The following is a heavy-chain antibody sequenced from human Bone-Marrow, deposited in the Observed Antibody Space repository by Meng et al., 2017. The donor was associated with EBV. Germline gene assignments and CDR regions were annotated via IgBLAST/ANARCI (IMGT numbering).Heavy chain of an antibody. D-gene: IGHD1-26*01. CDR3: ARDVGLAADF. CDR1: GFTFSTDA. V-gene: IGHV3-30-3*01. CDR2: ISSDGSNK. Sequence: QLVESGGGVVQPGRSLRLSCAASGFTFSTDAIHWVRQAPGKGLEWLAVISSDGSNKYYAASVKGRFTISRDNSKNTLYLQLNSLRPEDMAVYYCARDVGLAADFWGQGTLVTVSS. J-gene: IGHJ4*02.